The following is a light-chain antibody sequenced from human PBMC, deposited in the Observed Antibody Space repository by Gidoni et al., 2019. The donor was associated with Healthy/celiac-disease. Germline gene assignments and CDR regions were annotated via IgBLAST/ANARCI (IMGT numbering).Light chain of an antibody. Sequence: EIVMTQSPATLSVSPGESATLSCRASHSVSSNLAWYQQTPGQAPRLLVYGASTRATGIPARFSGSGSGTEFTLTISSLQSEDFAVYYCQQYNNWPFTFGPGTKVEIK. CDR2: GAS. J-gene: IGKJ3*01. CDR3: QQYNNWPFT. CDR1: HSVSSN. V-gene: IGKV3-15*01.